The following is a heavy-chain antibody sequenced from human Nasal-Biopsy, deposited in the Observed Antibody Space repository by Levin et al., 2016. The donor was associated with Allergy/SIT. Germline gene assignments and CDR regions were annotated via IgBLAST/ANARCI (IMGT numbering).Heavy chain of an antibody. D-gene: IGHD2-8*02. J-gene: IGHJ6*02. CDR2: IVPIFGTP. CDR3: ARGRAEHCTGGTCFYYYGMDI. CDR1: GGSLSNNA. Sequence: SVKVSCKASGGSLSNNAINWVRQAPGQGLEWMGGIVPIFGTPTYAQNFVGRVTISADEATGTVYIDVSSLRSEDTANYYCARGRAEHCTGGTCFYYYGMDIWGQGTTVTVSS. V-gene: IGHV1-69*13.